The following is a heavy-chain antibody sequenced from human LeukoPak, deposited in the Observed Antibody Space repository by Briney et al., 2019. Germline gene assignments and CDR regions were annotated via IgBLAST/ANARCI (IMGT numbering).Heavy chain of an antibody. CDR1: GYTFTSYA. J-gene: IGHJ4*02. CDR2: INAGNGNT. V-gene: IGHV1-3*01. D-gene: IGHD1-1*01. Sequence: ASVKVSCKASGYTFTSYAMHWVRQAPGQRLEWMGRINAGNGNTKYSQKFQGRVTITRDTSASTAYMELSSLRSEDTAVYYCARVGSSAWRDYWGQGTLVTVSS. CDR3: ARVGSSAWRDY.